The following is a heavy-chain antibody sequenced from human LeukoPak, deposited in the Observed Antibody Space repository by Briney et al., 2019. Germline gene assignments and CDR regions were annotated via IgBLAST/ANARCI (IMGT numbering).Heavy chain of an antibody. CDR3: ARVRALTVALFDY. CDR2: INHSGST. Sequence: SETLSLTCAVYGGSFSGYYWSWIRQPPGKGLEWIGEINHSGSTNYNPSLKSRVTISVDTSKNQFSLKLSSVTAEDTAVYYCARVRALTVALFDYWGQGTLVTVSS. J-gene: IGHJ4*02. V-gene: IGHV4-34*01. D-gene: IGHD4-23*01. CDR1: GGSFSGYY.